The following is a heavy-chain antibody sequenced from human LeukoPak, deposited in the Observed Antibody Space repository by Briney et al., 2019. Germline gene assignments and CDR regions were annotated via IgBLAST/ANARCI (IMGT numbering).Heavy chain of an antibody. CDR3: VKDQGFYYDSSVYY. J-gene: IGHJ4*02. D-gene: IGHD3-22*01. Sequence: GSLRLSCAASGFTFSSYAMSWVRQAPGKGLERVSAISGSGGSTYYGDSVKGRFTISRDNSTNTLCLQMKSLRAEDTAVYYCVKDQGFYYDSSVYYWGQGTLVTVSS. V-gene: IGHV3-23*01. CDR2: ISGSGGST. CDR1: GFTFSSYA.